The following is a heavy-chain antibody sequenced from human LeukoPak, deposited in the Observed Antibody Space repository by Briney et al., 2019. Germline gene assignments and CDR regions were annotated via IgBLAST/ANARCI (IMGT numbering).Heavy chain of an antibody. V-gene: IGHV1-24*01. D-gene: IGHD1-26*01. CDR2: FDPEDGET. Sequence: ASVKVSCKVSGYTLTELSMHWVRQAPGKGLGWMGGFDPEDGETIYAQKFQGRVTMTEDTSTDTAYMELSSLRSEDTAVYYCATDRGSYYAIDYWGQGTLVTVSS. CDR3: ATDRGSYYAIDY. CDR1: GYTLTELS. J-gene: IGHJ4*02.